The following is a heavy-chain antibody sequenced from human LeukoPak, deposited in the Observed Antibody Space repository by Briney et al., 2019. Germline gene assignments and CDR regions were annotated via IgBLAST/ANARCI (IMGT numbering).Heavy chain of an antibody. J-gene: IGHJ4*02. Sequence: GESLRISCKGSGYSFTSYWISWVRQMPGKGLEWMGKIDPSDSYTNYSPSFQGHVTISADRSISTAYLQWSSLKASDTAMYYCARHHSSIWAPFDYWGQGTLVTVPS. CDR2: IDPSDSYT. CDR3: ARHHSSIWAPFDY. V-gene: IGHV5-10-1*01. D-gene: IGHD6-13*01. CDR1: GYSFTSYW.